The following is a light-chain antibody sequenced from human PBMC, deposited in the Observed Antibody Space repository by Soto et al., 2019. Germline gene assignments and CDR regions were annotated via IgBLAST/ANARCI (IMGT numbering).Light chain of an antibody. J-gene: IGLJ2*01. Sequence: QSALTQPASVSGSPGQSITISCTGTNSDVGAYNYVSWYQQHPGKVPKLMIYEVFRRPSGISDRFSGSKSGNTASLTISGLQAEDEADYYCCSYTTTSTFLFGGGTKHTVL. CDR2: EVF. CDR1: NSDVGAYNY. CDR3: CSYTTTSTFL. V-gene: IGLV2-14*03.